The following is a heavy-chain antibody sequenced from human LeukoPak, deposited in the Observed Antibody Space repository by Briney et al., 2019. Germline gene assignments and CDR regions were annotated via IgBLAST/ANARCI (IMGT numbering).Heavy chain of an antibody. CDR2: IWYDGSNK. J-gene: IGHJ5*02. Sequence: GGSLRLSCEASGLTFSSYGMHWVRQAPGKGLEWVAVIWYDGSNKYYADSVKGRFTISRDNSKNTLYLQMNSLRAEDTAVYYCARVVSSTSFLEGYWFDPWGQGTLVTVSS. CDR1: GLTFSSYG. D-gene: IGHD2-2*01. CDR3: ARVVSSTSFLEGYWFDP. V-gene: IGHV3-33*01.